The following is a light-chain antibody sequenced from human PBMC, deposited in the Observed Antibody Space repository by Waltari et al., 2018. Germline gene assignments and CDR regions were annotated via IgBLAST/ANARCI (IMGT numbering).Light chain of an antibody. J-gene: IGLJ7*01. CDR3: GTWDSSLSGAV. CDR1: SSNIGNNY. CDR2: ENS. Sequence: QSVLTQPPSVSADPGPRVTIPCSGGSSNIGNNYVSLYRQFPGTAPKLLIYENSERPSGIPGRFSGSKSGTSATLDITGLQAGDEADYYCGTWDSSLSGAVFGGGTHLTVL. V-gene: IGLV1-51*02.